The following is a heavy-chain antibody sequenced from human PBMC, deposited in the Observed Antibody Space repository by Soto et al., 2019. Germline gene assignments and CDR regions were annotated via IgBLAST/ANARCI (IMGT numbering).Heavy chain of an antibody. CDR3: ARGGTVGATPVDY. V-gene: IGHV3-11*05. Sequence: QVQLVESGVGLVKPGGSLRLSCAASGFTFSDYYMTWIRQAPGKGLEWVSYISSSNDYTNYADSVKGRFTISRDNAKNSLYLQMNSLRAEDTAVYYCARGGTVGATPVDYWGQGTLVTVSS. CDR1: GFTFSDYY. D-gene: IGHD1-26*01. J-gene: IGHJ4*02. CDR2: ISSSNDYT.